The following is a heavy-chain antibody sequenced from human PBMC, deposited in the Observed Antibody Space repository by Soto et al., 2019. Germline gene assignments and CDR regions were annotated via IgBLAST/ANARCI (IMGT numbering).Heavy chain of an antibody. D-gene: IGHD3-16*01. CDR1: GDSVSSGDYY. J-gene: IGHJ5*02. CDR2: VYFSGST. Sequence: SHTLSLTCSVSGDSVSSGDYYWSWIRQPPGKGLEWIGHVYFSGSTNYIPSLKSRLTMSVDTAKNQFSLKLNSVTAADTAVYYCARIPVDTYMIYWSGPWGQGTQVPVSP. CDR3: ARIPVDTYMIYWSGP. V-gene: IGHV4-61*08.